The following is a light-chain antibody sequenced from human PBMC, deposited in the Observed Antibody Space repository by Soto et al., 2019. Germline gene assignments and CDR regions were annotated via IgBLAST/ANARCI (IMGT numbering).Light chain of an antibody. CDR3: QQYNSYPLT. J-gene: IGKJ4*01. V-gene: IGKV1-5*03. Sequence: DIQMTQSPSTLSASVGDRVTITCRASQSLSSWLAWYQQKPGKAPKLLIYKASSLEGGVPSRFSGSGSGTDFTLTISSLQPDDFATYYCQQYNSYPLTCGGGTKVEIK. CDR2: KAS. CDR1: QSLSSW.